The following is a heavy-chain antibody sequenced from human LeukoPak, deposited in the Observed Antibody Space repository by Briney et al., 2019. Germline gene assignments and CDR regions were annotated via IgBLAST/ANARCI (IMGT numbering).Heavy chain of an antibody. CDR2: ICYSWST. D-gene: IGHD3-3*01. Sequence: WETLSLTCTVSGGPLSSSSYYWRWIRQPRGGGLGWNGSICYSWSTYYNPSLKSQVTMSVDTSKNQFSLKLSSVTAADTAAYYCAGSLDYYFWMPTGRPHWFDPWGQGTLVTVSS. CDR3: AGSLDYYFWMPTGRPHWFDP. J-gene: IGHJ5*02. V-gene: IGHV4-39*07. CDR1: GGPLSSSSYY.